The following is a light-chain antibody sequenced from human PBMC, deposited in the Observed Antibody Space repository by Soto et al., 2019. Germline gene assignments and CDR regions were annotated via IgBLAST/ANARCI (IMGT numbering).Light chain of an antibody. V-gene: IGKV3-20*01. Sequence: EIVLTQSPGTLSLSPGERATLSCRASQTVGNNYFDWYQQKPGQAPRLLIYGASSRATVIPDRFSGSGSGTDFTLTISRLEPEDFAVYYCRQSATSPRTFGQGTKVEIK. J-gene: IGKJ1*01. CDR1: QTVGNNY. CDR2: GAS. CDR3: RQSATSPRT.